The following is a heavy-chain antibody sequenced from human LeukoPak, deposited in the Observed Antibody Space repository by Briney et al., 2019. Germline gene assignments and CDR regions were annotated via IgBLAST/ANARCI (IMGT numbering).Heavy chain of an antibody. Sequence: SETLSLTCTVSGGSISSYYWSWIRQPPGKGLEWVGSIYYSGSTNYNPSLKSRVTISVDTSKNQFSLNLGSVTAADTAVYYCARHGGFGELSNFDYWGQGTLVTVSS. CDR3: ARHGGFGELSNFDY. J-gene: IGHJ4*02. CDR1: GGSISSYY. V-gene: IGHV4-59*08. D-gene: IGHD3-16*02. CDR2: IYYSGST.